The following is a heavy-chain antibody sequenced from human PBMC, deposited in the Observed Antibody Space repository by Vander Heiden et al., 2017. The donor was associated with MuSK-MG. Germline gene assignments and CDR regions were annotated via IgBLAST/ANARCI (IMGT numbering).Heavy chain of an antibody. Sequence: QVQLVQSGAEVKKPGSSVKVSCKASGGTFSRYAISWVRQAPGQGLEWMGGIIPIFGTANYAQKFQGRVTITADKSTSTAYMELSSLRSEDTAVYYCARSYCSGGSCYSLAFDIWGQGTMVTVSS. J-gene: IGHJ3*02. CDR1: GGTFSRYA. V-gene: IGHV1-69*06. CDR3: ARSYCSGGSCYSLAFDI. CDR2: IIPIFGTA. D-gene: IGHD2-15*01.